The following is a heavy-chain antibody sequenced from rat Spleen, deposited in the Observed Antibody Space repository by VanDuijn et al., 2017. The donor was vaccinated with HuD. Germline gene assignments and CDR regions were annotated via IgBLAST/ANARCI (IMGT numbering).Heavy chain of an antibody. CDR3: TTGYGTNWAY. J-gene: IGHJ3*01. CDR2: ISYDGSST. V-gene: IGHV5-20*01. CDR1: GFTFSNYD. D-gene: IGHD4-3*01. Sequence: EVQLVESGGGLVQPGRSMKLSCAASGFTFSNYDMAWVRQAPTKGLEWVASISYDGSSTYYRDSVKGRFTISRDNAKSTLYLQMDSLRSEDTATYYCTTGYGTNWAYWGQGTLVTVSS.